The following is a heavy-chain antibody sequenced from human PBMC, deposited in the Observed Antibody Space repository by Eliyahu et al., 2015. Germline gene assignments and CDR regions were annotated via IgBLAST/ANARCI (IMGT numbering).Heavy chain of an antibody. CDR3: ARVREWLRLSYLTGNWFDP. CDR1: GYTFTSYG. CDR2: ISAYNGNT. D-gene: IGHD5-12*01. V-gene: IGHV1-18*04. Sequence: QVQLVQSGAEVKKPGASVKVSCKASGYTFTSYGISWVRQAPGQGLEWMGWISAYNGNTNYAQKLQGRVTMTTDTSTSTAYMELRSLRSDDTAVYYCARVREWLRLSYLTGNWFDPWGQGTLVTVSS. J-gene: IGHJ5*02.